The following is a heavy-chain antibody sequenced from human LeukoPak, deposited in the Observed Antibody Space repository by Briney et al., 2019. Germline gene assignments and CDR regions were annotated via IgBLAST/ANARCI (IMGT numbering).Heavy chain of an antibody. J-gene: IGHJ4*02. D-gene: IGHD3-22*01. CDR1: GYSLTNHY. CDR2: INHSGST. CDR3: ARDPGYYDSSGYFDY. Sequence: SETLSLTCAVHGYSLTNHYWSWIRQPPGKGLEWIGEINHSGSTNYNPSLKSRVTISVDTSKNQFSLKLSSVTAAGTAVYYCARDPGYYDSSGYFDYWGQGTLVTVSS. V-gene: IGHV4-34*01.